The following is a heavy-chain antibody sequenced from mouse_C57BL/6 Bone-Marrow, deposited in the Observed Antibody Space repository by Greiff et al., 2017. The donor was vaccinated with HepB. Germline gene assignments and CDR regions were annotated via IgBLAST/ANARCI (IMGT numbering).Heavy chain of an antibody. D-gene: IGHD5-1-1*01. CDR3: AREGVYQAWFAY. J-gene: IGHJ3*01. CDR2: IYPRSGNT. Sequence: QVQLQQSGAELARPGASVKLSCKASGYTFTSYGISWVKQRTGQGLEWIGEIYPRSGNTYYNEKFKGKATLTADKSSSTAYMELRSLTSEDSAVYFCAREGVYQAWFAYWGQGTLVTVSA. V-gene: IGHV1-81*01. CDR1: GYTFTSYG.